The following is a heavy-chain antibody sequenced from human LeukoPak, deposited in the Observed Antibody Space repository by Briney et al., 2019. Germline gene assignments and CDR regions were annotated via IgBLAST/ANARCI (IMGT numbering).Heavy chain of an antibody. J-gene: IGHJ6*02. CDR1: GFTFSDYY. CDR3: ARDRQQLAYYYYGMDV. V-gene: IGHV3-11*01. D-gene: IGHD6-13*01. Sequence: PGGSLRLSCAASGFTFSDYYMSWIRQAPGKGLEWVSYISSSGSTIYYADSVKGRFTISRDNAKNSLYLQMNSLRAEDTAVYYCARDRQQLAYYYYGMDVWGQGTTVTVSS. CDR2: ISSSGSTI.